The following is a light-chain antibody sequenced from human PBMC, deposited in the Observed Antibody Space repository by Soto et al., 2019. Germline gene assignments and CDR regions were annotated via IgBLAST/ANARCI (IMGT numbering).Light chain of an antibody. CDR3: GTWDNSLSAGV. CDR2: DNT. Sequence: QAVVTQPPSVSAAPGQKVTISCSGSSSNIGNNYVSWYQQLPGTAPQLLIYDNTKRPSGIPDRFSGSKSGTSATLGITGLQTGDEADYYCGTWDNSLSAGVFGGGTKLTVL. V-gene: IGLV1-51*01. CDR1: SSNIGNNY. J-gene: IGLJ3*02.